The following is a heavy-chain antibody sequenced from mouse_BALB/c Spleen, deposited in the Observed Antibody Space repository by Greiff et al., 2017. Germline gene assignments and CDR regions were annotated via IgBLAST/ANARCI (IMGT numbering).Heavy chain of an antibody. V-gene: IGHV1-14*01. J-gene: IGHJ3*01. CDR1: GYTFTSYV. D-gene: IGHD2-3*01. Sequence: EVKLQQSGPELVKPGASVKMSCKASGYTFTSYVMHWVKQKPGQGLEWIGYINPYNDGTKYNEKFKGKATLTSDKSSSTAYMELSSLTSEDSAVYYCARGYDGYYVAWFAYWGQGTLVTVSA. CDR2: INPYNDGT. CDR3: ARGYDGYYVAWFAY.